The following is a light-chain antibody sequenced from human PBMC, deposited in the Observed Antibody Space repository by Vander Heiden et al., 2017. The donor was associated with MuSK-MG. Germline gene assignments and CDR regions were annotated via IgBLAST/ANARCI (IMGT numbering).Light chain of an antibody. CDR1: QSISSY. Sequence: DIQMTQSPSSLSASVGDRVTITCRASQSISSYLNWYQQKPGKAPKLLIYAASSWQSGVPSRFSGSGSGTDFTLTISRLQPEDFATYYCQQSDSTPVTFGQWTKVEIK. CDR2: AAS. V-gene: IGKV1-39*01. CDR3: QQSDSTPVT. J-gene: IGKJ1*01.